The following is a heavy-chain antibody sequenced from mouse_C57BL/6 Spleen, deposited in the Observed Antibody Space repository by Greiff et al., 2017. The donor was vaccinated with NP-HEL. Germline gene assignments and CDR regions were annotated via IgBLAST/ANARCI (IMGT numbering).Heavy chain of an antibody. J-gene: IGHJ4*01. CDR1: GYTFTSYW. CDR3: AKTAQVHYAMDY. V-gene: IGHV1-55*01. CDR2: IYPGSGST. Sequence: QVHVKQPGAELVKPGASVKMSCKASGYTFTSYWITWVKQRPGQGLEWIGDIYPGSGSTNYNEKFKSKATLTVDTSSSTAYMQLSSLTSEDSAVYYCAKTAQVHYAMDYWGQGTSVTVSS. D-gene: IGHD3-2*02.